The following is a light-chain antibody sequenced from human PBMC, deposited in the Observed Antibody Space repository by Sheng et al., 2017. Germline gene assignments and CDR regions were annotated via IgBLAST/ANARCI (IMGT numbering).Light chain of an antibody. CDR1: SSNIGAGYD. CDR2: GNS. V-gene: IGLV1-40*01. CDR3: SSYTSSSTVV. Sequence: QSVLTQPPSVSGAPGQRVTISCTGSSSNIGAGYDVHWYQQLPGTAPKLLIYGNSNRPSGVPDRFSGSKSGTSASLAITGLQAADEADYYCSSYTSSSTVVFGGGTKLTVL. J-gene: IGLJ2*01.